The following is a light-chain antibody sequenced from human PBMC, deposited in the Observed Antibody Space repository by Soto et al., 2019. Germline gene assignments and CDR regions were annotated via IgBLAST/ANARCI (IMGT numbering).Light chain of an antibody. CDR3: QQYDLALT. Sequence: EVVLTQSPGTLSLSPGERATLSCRASQTISNKYLAWYQQKPGQAPRLLIHAASNRASGIPDRFSGRGSGTDFTLIISRLEPEDFAVYYCQQYDLALTFGPGTRVDI. V-gene: IGKV3-20*01. CDR1: QTISNKY. J-gene: IGKJ3*01. CDR2: AAS.